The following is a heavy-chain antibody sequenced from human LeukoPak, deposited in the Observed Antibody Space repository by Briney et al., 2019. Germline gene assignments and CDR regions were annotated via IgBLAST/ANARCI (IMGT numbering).Heavy chain of an antibody. D-gene: IGHD1-26*01. CDR2: MNPNSGNT. J-gene: IGHJ4*02. CDR3: ARGLQVGATSDY. V-gene: IGHV1-8*01. CDR1: GYTFTSYD. Sequence: GASVKVSCKASGYTFTSYDINWVRQATGQGLEWMGWMNPNSGNTGYAQKFQGRVTMTRNTSISTAYMEPSSLRSEDTAVYYCARGLQVGATSDYWDQGTLVTVSS.